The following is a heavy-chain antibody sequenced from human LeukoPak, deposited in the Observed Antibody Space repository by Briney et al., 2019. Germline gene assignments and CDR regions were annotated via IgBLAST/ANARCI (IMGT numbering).Heavy chain of an antibody. V-gene: IGHV4-39*01. J-gene: IGHJ4*02. CDR1: GCSISSTSYY. CDR2: IYYTGST. D-gene: IGHD3-10*01. Sequence: SETLSLTCTVSGCSISSTSYYWGWIRQPPGKGLEWIGSIYYTGSTYYNPSLKSRVTTSVDTSKNQFSLKLSSVTAADTAVYYCARQSPHYYGSGSYKYWGQGTLVTVSS. CDR3: ARQSPHYYGSGSYKY.